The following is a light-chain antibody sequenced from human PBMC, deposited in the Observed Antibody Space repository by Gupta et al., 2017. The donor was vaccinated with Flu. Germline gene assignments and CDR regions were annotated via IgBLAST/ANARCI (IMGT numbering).Light chain of an antibody. CDR3: QQYDQLPVT. V-gene: IGKV1-33*01. CDR1: EDITTY. Sequence: DIQMTQSPSSLSASVGDRVTITCQASEDITTYLNWYQQRPGKAPKLLIYDAFNLKTGVPSRFSGSGSGTDFIFTISNLQSEDIATYYWQQYDQLPVTFGGGTKVEIK. J-gene: IGKJ4*01. CDR2: DAF.